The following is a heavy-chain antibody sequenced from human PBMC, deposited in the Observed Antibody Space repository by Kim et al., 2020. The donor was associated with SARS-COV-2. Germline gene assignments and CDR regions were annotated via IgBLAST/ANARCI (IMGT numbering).Heavy chain of an antibody. Sequence: SETLSLTCTVSGGSLSSSSYYWGWIRQPPGKGLEWIGTTYYSGNTYYNPSLKSRVTISVDTSKNQFSLKLGSVTAADTAVYYGARQQRYSSGWYVAFYY. CDR3: ARQQRYSSGWYVAFYY. V-gene: IGHV4-39*01. D-gene: IGHD6-19*01. CDR1: GGSLSSSSYY. CDR2: TYYSGNT. J-gene: IGHJ6*01.